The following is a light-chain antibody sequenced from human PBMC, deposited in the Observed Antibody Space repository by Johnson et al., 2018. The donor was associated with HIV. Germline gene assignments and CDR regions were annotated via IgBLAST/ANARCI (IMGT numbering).Light chain of an antibody. CDR1: SSNIGNDS. Sequence: QSVLTQPPSVSAAPGQRVTISCSGSSSNIGNDSVSWYQQLPGTAPELLIYENNRRPSGIPDRFSGSKSGTSATLVITGLQTGDEADYFCGSWDSSLSGYVSGAGTMVTVL. J-gene: IGLJ1*01. V-gene: IGLV1-51*02. CDR2: ENN. CDR3: GSWDSSLSGYV.